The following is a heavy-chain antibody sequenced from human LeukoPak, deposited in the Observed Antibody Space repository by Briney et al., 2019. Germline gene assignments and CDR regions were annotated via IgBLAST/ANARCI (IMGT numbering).Heavy chain of an antibody. CDR1: GFTFSSSA. D-gene: IGHD6-6*01. J-gene: IGHJ4*02. CDR3: ARGLYSSSP. Sequence: GGSLRLSCAASGFTFSSSAMSWVRQAPGKGLEWVSVISGSGGSTYYADSVKGRFTISRDNSKNTLYLQVNSLRAEDTAVYYCARGLYSSSPWGQGSLVTVSS. CDR2: ISGSGGST. V-gene: IGHV3-23*01.